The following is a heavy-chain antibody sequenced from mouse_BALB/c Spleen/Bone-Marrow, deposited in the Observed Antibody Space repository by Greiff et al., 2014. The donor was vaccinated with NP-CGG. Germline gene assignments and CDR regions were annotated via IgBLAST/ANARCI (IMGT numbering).Heavy chain of an antibody. D-gene: IGHD1-1*01. CDR3: ARSYGSNPFDY. J-gene: IGHJ2*01. V-gene: IGHV14-3*02. CDR1: GFNIKDTY. Sequence: EVKLMESGAELVKPGASVKLSCTASGFNIKDTYMHWVKQRPEQGLEWIGRIDPANGNTKYDPKFQGKATITADTSSNTAYLQRSSLTSEDTAVYYCARSYGSNPFDYWGQGTTLTVSP. CDR2: IDPANGNT.